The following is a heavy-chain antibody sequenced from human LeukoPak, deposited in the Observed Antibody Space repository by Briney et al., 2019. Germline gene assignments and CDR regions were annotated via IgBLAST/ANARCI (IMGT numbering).Heavy chain of an antibody. CDR2: ISGSGGST. J-gene: IGHJ2*01. CDR3: AKAPAPNTYYYDSSGYSSFRYFDL. V-gene: IGHV3-23*01. Sequence: PGRSLRLSCAASGFTFSSYGMHWVRQAPGKGLEWVSAISGSGGSTYYADSVKGRFTISRDNSKNTLYLQMNSLRAEDTAVYYCAKAPAPNTYYYDSSGYSSFRYFDLWGRGTLVTVSS. CDR1: GFTFSSYG. D-gene: IGHD3-22*01.